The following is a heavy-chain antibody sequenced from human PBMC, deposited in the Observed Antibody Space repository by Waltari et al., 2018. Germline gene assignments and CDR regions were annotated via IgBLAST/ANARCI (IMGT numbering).Heavy chain of an antibody. CDR2: FYYGGNT. CDR1: GGSISSSSYF. D-gene: IGHD6-25*01. Sequence: QMQLQESGPGLVKPSETLSLTCTVSGGSISSSSYFWAWIRTPPGKGLEWIGSFYYGGNTYYNPSLKSRVTISVDKSKNQFSLNLSSVTTADTSVYYCAREKVAALYGMDVWGQGTTVIVSS. CDR3: AREKVAALYGMDV. V-gene: IGHV4-39*01. J-gene: IGHJ6*02.